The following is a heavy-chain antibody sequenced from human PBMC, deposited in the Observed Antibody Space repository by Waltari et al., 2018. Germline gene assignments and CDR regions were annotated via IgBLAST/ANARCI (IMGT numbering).Heavy chain of an antibody. Sequence: QVQLQESGPGLVKPSETLSLTCTVSGGSISGYYWSWIRQPPGKGLEWIGYIYYSGSTNYNPSLKRRVTISVDTSKNQFSLKLSSVTAADTAVYYCARRGERYYYYGMDVWGQGTTVTVSS. CDR2: IYYSGST. CDR3: ARRGERYYYYGMDV. CDR1: GGSISGYY. D-gene: IGHD2-21*01. J-gene: IGHJ6*02. V-gene: IGHV4-59*08.